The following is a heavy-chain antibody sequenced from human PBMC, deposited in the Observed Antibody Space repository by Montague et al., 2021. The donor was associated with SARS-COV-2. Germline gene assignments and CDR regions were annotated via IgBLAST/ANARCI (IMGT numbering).Heavy chain of an antibody. J-gene: IGHJ4*02. Sequence: SETLSLTCTVSLGSITTYTSYWSWVRQPPLKGLEWVGTIHQSGTTYQXXHLKRRVTISMHTTNNQVTVNLDSVTAADTAVYFCGRGGGIAVAHVWGQGTLVTVSS. CDR1: LGSITTYTSY. V-gene: IGHV4-39*06. D-gene: IGHD6-19*01. CDR3: GRGGGIAVAHV. CDR2: IHQSGTT.